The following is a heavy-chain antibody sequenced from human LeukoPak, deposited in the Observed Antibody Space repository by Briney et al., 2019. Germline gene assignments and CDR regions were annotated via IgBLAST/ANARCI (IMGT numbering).Heavy chain of an antibody. CDR1: GFTFSSYG. V-gene: IGHV3-23*01. D-gene: IGHD3-10*01. CDR2: ISGSGSDGST. J-gene: IGHJ3*02. CDR3: AKSNGYGLVDI. Sequence: GGSLRLSCAASGFTFSSYGMSWVRQAPGKGLEWVSGISGSGSDGSTYYADSVKGRLTISRDNSKNTLYLQMNSLRAEDTAVYYCAKSNGYGLVDIWGQGTMVTVSS.